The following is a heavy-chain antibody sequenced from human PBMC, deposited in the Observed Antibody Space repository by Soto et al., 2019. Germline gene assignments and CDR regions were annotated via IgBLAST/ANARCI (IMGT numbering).Heavy chain of an antibody. CDR1: GFTFSDYY. V-gene: IGHV3-11*05. D-gene: IGHD6-13*01. CDR3: ARGNIAAAARFDY. Sequence: QVQLVESGGGLVKPGGSLRLSCAASGFTFSDYYMSWIRQAPGKGLEWISYISYSSSYTNYADSVKGRFTISRDNGKSSLYLQMNSLRAEDTAVYYCARGNIAAAARFDYWGQGTLVTVSS. J-gene: IGHJ4*02. CDR2: ISYSSSYT.